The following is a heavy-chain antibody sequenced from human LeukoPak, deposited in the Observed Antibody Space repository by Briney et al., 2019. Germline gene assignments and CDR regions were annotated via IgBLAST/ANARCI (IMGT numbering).Heavy chain of an antibody. V-gene: IGHV1-2*06. D-gene: IGHD6-19*01. J-gene: IGHJ4*02. Sequence: ASVKVSCKTSGYTFTGYYMHWVRQAPGQGLEWMGRINPNSGGTNYAQKFQGRVTMTRDTSISTAYMELSRLRSDDTAVYYCAASIAVAGLDYWGQGTLVTVSS. CDR3: AASIAVAGLDY. CDR1: GYTFTGYY. CDR2: INPNSGGT.